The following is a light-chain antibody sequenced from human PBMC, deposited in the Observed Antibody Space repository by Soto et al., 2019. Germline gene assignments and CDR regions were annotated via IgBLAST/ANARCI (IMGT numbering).Light chain of an antibody. CDR3: QCYDKGLNTVV. V-gene: IGLV1-40*01. Sequence: QSVLTQPPSVSGAPGQRVTISCTGSSSNIGAAYDVRWYQQLPGTAPNLLIYANSDPPSALPYRFSCSKYGSSAALPIIGLQPDDEADYYCQCYDKGLNTVVFGVGTKLTVL. CDR2: ANS. J-gene: IGLJ2*01. CDR1: SSNIGAAYD.